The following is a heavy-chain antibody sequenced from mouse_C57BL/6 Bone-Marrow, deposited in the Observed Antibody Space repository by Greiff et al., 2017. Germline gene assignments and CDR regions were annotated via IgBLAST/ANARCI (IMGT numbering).Heavy chain of an antibody. CDR2: IYPGSGST. D-gene: IGHD2-5*01. CDR3: ARPYYSNYWYFDV. J-gene: IGHJ1*03. V-gene: IGHV1-55*01. Sequence: VKLQQPGAELVKPGASVKMSCKASGYTFTSYWITWVKQRPGQGLEWIGDIYPGSGSTNYNEKFKSKATLTVDTSSSTAYMQLSRLTSEDSAVYYCARPYYSNYWYFDVWGTGTTVTVSS. CDR1: GYTFTSYW.